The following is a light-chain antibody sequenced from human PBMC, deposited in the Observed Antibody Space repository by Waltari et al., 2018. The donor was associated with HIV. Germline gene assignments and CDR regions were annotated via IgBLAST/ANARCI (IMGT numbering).Light chain of an antibody. CDR1: ISNIEKSY. CDR2: DNE. Sequence: QPVLTQPPSVSAAPGQNVTISCSGSISNIEKSYLTWYQQLPGTAPKLIMYDNEKRTSGIPDRCSASKSGTAATLGITGLQTGNEADYYCGTWDNSLSPWVFGGGTKLTVL. J-gene: IGLJ3*02. CDR3: GTWDNSLSPWV. V-gene: IGLV1-51*01.